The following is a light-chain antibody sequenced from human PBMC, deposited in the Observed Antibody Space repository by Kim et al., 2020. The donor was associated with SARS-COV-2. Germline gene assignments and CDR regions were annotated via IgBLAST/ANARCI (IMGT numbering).Light chain of an antibody. CDR2: QDS. CDR1: KLGDKY. CDR3: QAWDSSTLV. J-gene: IGLJ2*01. Sequence: SYVLTQPPSVSVSPGQTASITCSGDKLGDKYACWYQQKPGQSPVLVIYQDSKRPSGIPERFSGSNSGNTATLTISGTQAMDEADYYCQAWDSSTLVFGGGTQLTVL. V-gene: IGLV3-1*01.